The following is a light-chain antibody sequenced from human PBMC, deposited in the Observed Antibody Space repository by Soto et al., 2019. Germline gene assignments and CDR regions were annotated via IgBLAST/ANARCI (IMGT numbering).Light chain of an antibody. CDR2: AAS. CDR1: QSISSY. CDR3: QQSYSSPWT. J-gene: IGKJ1*01. Sequence: DIPMTQSPSSLSASVGDRVTITCRASQSISSYLNWYQGKPGEAPKLLIYAASSLQSGVPSRFSGSGSGTAFTLTISSLQPEDFATYYCQQSYSSPWTFGLGTKVEVK. V-gene: IGKV1-39*01.